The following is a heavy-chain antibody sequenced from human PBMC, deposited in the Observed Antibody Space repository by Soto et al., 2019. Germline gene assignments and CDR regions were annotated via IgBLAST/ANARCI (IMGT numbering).Heavy chain of an antibody. CDR1: GYTFTTYD. D-gene: IGHD1-1*01. CDR3: ARGVDAGVDV. V-gene: IGHV1-8*01. J-gene: IGHJ6*02. CDR2: MSPNSGAT. Sequence: ASVKVSCKASGYTFTTYDINWVRQATGQGLEWLGWMSPNSGATGYAQKFQGRVTMTRDTSISTAYMELSNLRSGDTAMYFCARGVDAGVDVWGQGTTVTVSS.